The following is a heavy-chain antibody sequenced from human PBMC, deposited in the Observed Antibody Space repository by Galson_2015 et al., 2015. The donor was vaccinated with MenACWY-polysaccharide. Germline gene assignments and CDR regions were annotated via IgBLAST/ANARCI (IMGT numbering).Heavy chain of an antibody. V-gene: IGHV1-18*01. CDR3: ARSLKPYCSSTTCYSGFFDY. CDR1: GYTFISYG. Sequence: SVKVSCKASGYTFISYGINWVRQAPGKGLEWMGWISAHNGNANYAQNVQGRVTMTTDTSASTAYMELRSLRSDDTAVYFCARSLKPYCSSTTCYSGFFDYWGQGTLITVSS. J-gene: IGHJ4*02. CDR2: ISAHNGNA. D-gene: IGHD2-2*01.